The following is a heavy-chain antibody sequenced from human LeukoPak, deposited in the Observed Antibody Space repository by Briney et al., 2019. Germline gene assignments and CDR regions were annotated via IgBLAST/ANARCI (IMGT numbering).Heavy chain of an antibody. D-gene: IGHD2-15*01. CDR3: AKDQGIVVVVAATSGFDY. CDR2: ISYDGSNK. J-gene: IGHJ4*02. Sequence: GGSLRLSCVASGFTFSSYGMHWVRQAPGKGLEWVAVISYDGSNKYYADSVKGRFTISRDNSKNTLYLQMNSLRAEDTAVYYCAKDQGIVVVVAATSGFDYWGQGTLVTVSS. V-gene: IGHV3-30*18. CDR1: GFTFSSYG.